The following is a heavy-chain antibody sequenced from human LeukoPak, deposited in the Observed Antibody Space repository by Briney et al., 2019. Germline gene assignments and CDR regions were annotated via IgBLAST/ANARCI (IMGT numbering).Heavy chain of an antibody. CDR3: ARGNYGSGSYYVVDFDY. CDR1: GGSVTSTNW. D-gene: IGHD3-10*01. Sequence: SETLSLTCDVSGGSVTSTNWWTWVRQPPGKGLEWIGEVHLDGRTNYNPSLKSRLSMSIDPSKNQFSLKLNSVTAADTAVYYCARGNYGSGSYYVVDFDYWGRGTLVTVSS. J-gene: IGHJ4*02. V-gene: IGHV4-4*02. CDR2: VHLDGRT.